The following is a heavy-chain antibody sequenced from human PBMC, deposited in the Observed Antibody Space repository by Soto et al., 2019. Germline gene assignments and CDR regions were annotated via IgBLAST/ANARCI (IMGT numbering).Heavy chain of an antibody. Sequence: ASVKVSCKASGYSFIDHYLHWVRQAPGQGLEWMGWINPNNGATSFAQKFKYRVIMTRDTSISSIYMELSGLTSDDAAVYYCARAPLIIPHLTTLGEASPGVLDHWGQGTLVTVSS. CDR3: ARAPLIIPHLTTLGEASPGVLDH. CDR2: INPNNGAT. V-gene: IGHV1-2*02. J-gene: IGHJ5*02. CDR1: GYSFIDHY. D-gene: IGHD3-3*01.